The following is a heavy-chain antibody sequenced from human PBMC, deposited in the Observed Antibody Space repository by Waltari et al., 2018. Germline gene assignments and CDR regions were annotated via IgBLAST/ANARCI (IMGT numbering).Heavy chain of an antibody. V-gene: IGHV3-66*04. Sequence: EVQLVESGGGLVQPGGSLRLSCAASGFTVSNKYVSWVCQAPGKGLAWVSVNSSGSSTYYTDSVKGIFTISRDNSKDTLYLQMSSLRAEDTAVYYCARQQLVFDSWGQGTLVTVSS. D-gene: IGHD1-1*01. CDR1: GFTVSNKY. J-gene: IGHJ4*02. CDR2: NSSGSST. CDR3: ARQQLVFDS.